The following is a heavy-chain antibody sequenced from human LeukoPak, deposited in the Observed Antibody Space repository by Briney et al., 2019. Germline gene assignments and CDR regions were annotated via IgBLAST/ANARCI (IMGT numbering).Heavy chain of an antibody. CDR2: IYYSGSA. J-gene: IGHJ1*01. Sequence: SQTLSLTCTVSGGSISSGGYYWSWIRQHPGKGLEWIGYIYYSGSAYYNPSLKSRVTISVDTSKNQFSLKLSSVTAADTAVYYCARAFNYDSSGYYRRVPGFQHWGQGTLVTVSS. D-gene: IGHD3-22*01. CDR1: GGSISSGGYY. V-gene: IGHV4-31*03. CDR3: ARAFNYDSSGYYRRVPGFQH.